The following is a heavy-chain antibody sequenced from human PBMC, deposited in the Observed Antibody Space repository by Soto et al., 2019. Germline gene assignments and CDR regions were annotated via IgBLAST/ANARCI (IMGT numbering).Heavy chain of an antibody. J-gene: IGHJ4*02. Sequence: ASVKVSCKASGYTFTSYGISWVRQAPGQGLDWMGWISAYNGNTNYAQKLQGRVTMTTDTSTSTAYMELRSLRSDDTAVYYCARDARLYYDILTGPDYFDYWGQGTLVTVSS. CDR3: ARDARLYYDILTGPDYFDY. D-gene: IGHD3-9*01. CDR2: ISAYNGNT. CDR1: GYTFTSYG. V-gene: IGHV1-18*01.